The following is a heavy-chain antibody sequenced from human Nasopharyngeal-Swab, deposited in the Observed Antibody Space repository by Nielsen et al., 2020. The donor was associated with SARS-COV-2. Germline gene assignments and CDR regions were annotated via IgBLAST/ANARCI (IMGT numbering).Heavy chain of an antibody. J-gene: IGHJ6*03. V-gene: IGHV1-69*13. D-gene: IGHD2-2*01. CDR1: AGIFSSYA. Sequence: SSQVSCKASAGIFSSYASICVRRAPRQGLEWRGGIIPIFGRANYAQKFQGRVTITADESTSTAYMELSSLRSEDTAVYYCAREMGYCSSTSCWQEGNYYYYYMDVWGKGTTVTVSS. CDR2: IIPIFGRA. CDR3: AREMGYCSSTSCWQEGNYYYYYMDV.